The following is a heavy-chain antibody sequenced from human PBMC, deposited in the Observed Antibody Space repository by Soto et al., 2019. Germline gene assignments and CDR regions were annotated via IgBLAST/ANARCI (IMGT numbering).Heavy chain of an antibody. CDR3: ARDSPHPRE. J-gene: IGHJ4*02. CDR1: GYTFTSYH. V-gene: IGHV1-18*01. Sequence: QVQLVQSGAEVKKPGASVKVSCKASGYTFTSYHITWVRQAPGQGLEWMGWISAYNGNTNYAQKLQGRVNMTTDTATSTAHLEPRSLRSGDTAVYYRARDSPHPREWGQGTLVTVSS. CDR2: ISAYNGNT.